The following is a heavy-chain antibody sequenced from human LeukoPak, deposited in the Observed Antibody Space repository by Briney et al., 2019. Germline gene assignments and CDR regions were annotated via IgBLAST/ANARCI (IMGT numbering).Heavy chain of an antibody. CDR3: AKVRVGLVVYAQPDISQYWFDP. CDR2: IIPIFGTA. Sequence: SVKVSCKASGGAFSSYAISWVREAPGQGLEWMEGIIPIFGTANYAQKFQGRVTITTDESTSTAYMELSSLRSEDTAVYYCAKVRVGLVVYAQPDISQYWFDPWGQGTLVTVSS. D-gene: IGHD2-8*01. V-gene: IGHV1-69*05. J-gene: IGHJ5*02. CDR1: GGAFSSYA.